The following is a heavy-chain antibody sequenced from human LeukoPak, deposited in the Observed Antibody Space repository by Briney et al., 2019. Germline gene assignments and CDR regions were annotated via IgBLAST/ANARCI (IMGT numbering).Heavy chain of an antibody. V-gene: IGHV1-8*01. CDR3: ARTGIATLYYYYMDV. Sequence: VASVKVSCKASGYTFTSYDINWVRQATGQGLEWMGWMNPNSGNTGYTQKFQGRVTMTRNTSISTAYMELSSLRSEDTAVYYCARTGIATLYYYYMDVWGKGTTVTVSS. J-gene: IGHJ6*03. CDR1: GYTFTSYD. D-gene: IGHD2-21*01. CDR2: MNPNSGNT.